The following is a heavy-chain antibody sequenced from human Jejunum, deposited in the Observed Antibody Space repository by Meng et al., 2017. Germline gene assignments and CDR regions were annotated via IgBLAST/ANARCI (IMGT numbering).Heavy chain of an antibody. D-gene: IGHD4-11*01. CDR1: GGSISDYY. J-gene: IGHJ4*02. CDR2: INDSGST. V-gene: IGHV4-34*01. CDR3: ARGNEYSNYGADF. Sequence: QVKLQQWGAGLFKPSETLSLHCAVYGGSISDYYWTWIRPRPGKGLEWIGEINDSGSTNYNPSLKSRVTISVDTSKSQFYLRVSSVTAADTAVYYCARGNEYSNYGADFWGQGTLVTVSS.